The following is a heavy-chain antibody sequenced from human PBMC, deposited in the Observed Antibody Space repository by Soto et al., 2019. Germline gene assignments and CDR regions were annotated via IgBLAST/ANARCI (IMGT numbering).Heavy chain of an antibody. CDR1: GFTFSNYA. CDR3: TKHLPSKKNQRRWADAFHI. D-gene: IGHD2-2*01. J-gene: IGHJ3*02. V-gene: IGHV3-23*01. CDR2: VTGRSSST. Sequence: EVRLLESGGGLVQPGGSLRLSCVASGFTFSNYAMSWVRQAPGKGLEWVSVVTGRSSSTYYADSVEGRFIISRDNSRNTLLLQMNSLGAEDTAVYYCTKHLPSKKNQRRWADAFHIWGQGTILTVSS.